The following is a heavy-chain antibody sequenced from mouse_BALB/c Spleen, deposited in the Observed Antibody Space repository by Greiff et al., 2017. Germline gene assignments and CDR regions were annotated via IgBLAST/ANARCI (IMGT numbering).Heavy chain of an antibody. V-gene: IGHV1S56*01. D-gene: IGHD2-10*02. CDR1: GYTFTSYY. CDR2: IYPGNVNT. CDR3: ARIGYGNYFDY. Sequence: QVQLQQSGPELVKPGASVRISCKASGYTFTSYYIHWVKQRPGQGLEWIGWIYPGNVNTKYNEKFKGKATLTADKSSSTAYMQLSSLTSEDSAVYFCARIGYGNYFDYWGQGTTLTVSS. J-gene: IGHJ2*01.